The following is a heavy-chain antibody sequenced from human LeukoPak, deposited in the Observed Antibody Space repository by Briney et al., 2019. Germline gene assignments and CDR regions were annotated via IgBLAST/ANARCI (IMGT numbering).Heavy chain of an antibody. D-gene: IGHD5-18*01. CDR3: AREGGYSYGDAPLHFDY. CDR2: IYTSGNT. CDR1: GGSNSSGGYY. V-gene: IGHV4-61*02. J-gene: IGHJ4*02. Sequence: SETLSLTCTVSGGSNSSGGYYWSWLRQPAGKGLEWIGRIYTSGNTNYNPSLKSRVTISVDTSKNQFSLKLSSVTAADTAVYYCAREGGYSYGDAPLHFDYWGQGTLVTVSS.